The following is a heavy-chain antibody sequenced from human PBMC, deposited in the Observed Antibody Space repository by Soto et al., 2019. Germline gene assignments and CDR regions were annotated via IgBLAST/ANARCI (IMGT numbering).Heavy chain of an antibody. D-gene: IGHD2-2*01. CDR1: GFTCSSNW. V-gene: IGHV3-7*04. Sequence: PGGSLRLSCVGSGFTCSSNWMTWVRQAPGKGLEWVANIRQDGSEINYVDSVKGRFTISRDNTKNSLYLQMNSLRAEDTAIYYCAREVVVSRGASYFDYWGPGTLVTVSS. CDR3: AREVVVSRGASYFDY. CDR2: IRQDGSEI. J-gene: IGHJ4*02.